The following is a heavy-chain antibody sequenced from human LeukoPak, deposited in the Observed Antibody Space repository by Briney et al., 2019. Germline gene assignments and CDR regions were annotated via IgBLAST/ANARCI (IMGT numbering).Heavy chain of an antibody. Sequence: GGSLRLSCVASGFIFSTFGMHWVRQAPGKGLEWVAFISHDGNDKYYADSVKGRFAISRDNSHNTLYLQMNSLRAEDTAVYYCAKDQKRGYSYGYLFYYYYMDVWGKGTTVTISS. CDR3: AKDQKRGYSYGYLFYYYYMDV. D-gene: IGHD5-18*01. V-gene: IGHV3-30*18. CDR2: ISHDGNDK. CDR1: GFIFSTFG. J-gene: IGHJ6*03.